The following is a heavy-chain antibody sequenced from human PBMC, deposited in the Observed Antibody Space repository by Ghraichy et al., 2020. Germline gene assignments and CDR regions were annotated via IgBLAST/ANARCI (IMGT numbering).Heavy chain of an antibody. CDR1: GFTFSSYA. D-gene: IGHD3-16*01. Sequence: GGSLRLSCAASGFTFSSYAMAWVRQAPGKGLEWVAANSISSGSTFYADSVKGRFTISRDNSKNTLYLEMSSLRAEDTAVYYCARRVGGLGFDYWGQGTLVTVSS. CDR2: NSISSGST. J-gene: IGHJ4*02. V-gene: IGHV3-23*01. CDR3: ARRVGGLGFDY.